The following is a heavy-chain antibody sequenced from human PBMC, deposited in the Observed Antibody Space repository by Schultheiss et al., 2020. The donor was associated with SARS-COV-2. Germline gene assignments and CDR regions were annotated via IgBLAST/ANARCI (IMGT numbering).Heavy chain of an antibody. V-gene: IGHV4-59*01. CDR2: IYYSGST. Sequence: SETLSLTCTVSGGSISSYYWRWIRQPPGKGLEWIGYIYYSGSTNYNPSLKSRVTISVDTSKNQFSLKLSSVTAADTAVYYCARDKDYGGNPDYYYYGMDVWGQGTTVTVSS. J-gene: IGHJ6*02. D-gene: IGHD4-23*01. CDR1: GGSISSYY. CDR3: ARDKDYGGNPDYYYYGMDV.